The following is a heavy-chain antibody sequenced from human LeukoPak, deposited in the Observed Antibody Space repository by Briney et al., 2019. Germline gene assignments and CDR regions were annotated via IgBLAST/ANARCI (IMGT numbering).Heavy chain of an antibody. CDR2: IIPIFGTA. V-gene: IGHV1-69*05. J-gene: IGHJ4*02. Sequence: SVKVSCKASGGTFSSYAISWVRQAPGQGLEWMGGIIPIFGTANYAQKFQGRVTISTDESTSTAYMELSSLRSEDTAVYYCARSGGSGSKYYFDYWGQGTLVTVSS. D-gene: IGHD1-26*01. CDR3: ARSGGSGSKYYFDY. CDR1: GGTFSSYA.